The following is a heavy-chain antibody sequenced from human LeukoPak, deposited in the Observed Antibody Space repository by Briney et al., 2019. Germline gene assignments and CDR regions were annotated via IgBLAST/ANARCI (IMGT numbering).Heavy chain of an antibody. CDR2: IYYSGST. D-gene: IGHD1-26*01. CDR1: GGSISSGSYY. CDR3: ARSRYSGWLAY. V-gene: IGHV4-39*01. J-gene: IGHJ4*02. Sequence: PSETLSLTCTVSGGSISSGSYYWGWIRQPPGKGLEWIGSIYYSGSTYYNPSLKSRVTISVGTSKNQFSLKLSSVTAADTAVYYCARSRYSGWLAYWGQGTLVTVSS.